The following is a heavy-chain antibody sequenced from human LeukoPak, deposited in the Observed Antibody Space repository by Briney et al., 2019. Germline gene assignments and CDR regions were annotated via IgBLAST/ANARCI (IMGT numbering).Heavy chain of an antibody. CDR3: ASIKSGYSYGLGAFDI. V-gene: IGHV4-39*07. J-gene: IGHJ3*02. CDR2: IYYSGST. CDR1: GGSISSSSYY. Sequence: SETLSLTCTVSGGSISSSSYYWGWIRQPPGKGLEWIGSIYYSGSTYYNPSLKSRVTISVDTSKNQSSLKLSSVTAADTAVYYCASIKSGYSYGLGAFDIWGQGTMVTVSS. D-gene: IGHD5-18*01.